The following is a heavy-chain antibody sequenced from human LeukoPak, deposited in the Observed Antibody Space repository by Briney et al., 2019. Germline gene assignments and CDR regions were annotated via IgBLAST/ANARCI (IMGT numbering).Heavy chain of an antibody. D-gene: IGHD5-12*01. J-gene: IGHJ4*02. CDR1: GFTFSSDW. V-gene: IGHV3-7*03. CDR3: ARFPRDPWRFDY. Sequence: GGSLRLSCAVSGFTFSSDWMTWVRQAPGKGLEWVANIKEDGSESYYVDTVKGRFTISRDNTKNSLYLQMNSLRAEDTAVYYCARFPRDPWRFDYWGQGTLVTVSS. CDR2: IKEDGSES.